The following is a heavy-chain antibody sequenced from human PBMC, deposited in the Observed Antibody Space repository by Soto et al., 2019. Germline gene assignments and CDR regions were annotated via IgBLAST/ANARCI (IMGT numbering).Heavy chain of an antibody. CDR3: ATAGQLAYYYYYGMDV. V-gene: IGHV1-24*01. J-gene: IGHJ6*02. Sequence: ASVKVSCKVSGYTLTELSMHWVRQAPGKGLEWMGGFGPEDGETIYAQKFQGRVTMTEDTSTDTAYMELSSLRSEDTAVYYCATAGQLAYYYYYGMDVWGQGTTVTVSS. CDR2: FGPEDGET. D-gene: IGHD6-6*01. CDR1: GYTLTELS.